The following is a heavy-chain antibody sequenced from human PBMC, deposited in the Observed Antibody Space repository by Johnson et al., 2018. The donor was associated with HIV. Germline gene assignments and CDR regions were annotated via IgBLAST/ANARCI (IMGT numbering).Heavy chain of an antibody. J-gene: IGHJ3*02. D-gene: IGHD6-13*01. CDR2: IYSSGST. CDR1: GFTVSSNY. CDR3: ANNLQQLATKDAFDI. V-gene: IGHV3-66*02. Sequence: VQLVESGGGLVQPGGSLRLSCAASGFTVSSNYMSWVRQAPGQGLEWVSVIYSSGSTYYADSVKGRFTTSRDNSKNSLYLQMNSLRAEDTAVYYCANNLQQLATKDAFDIWGQGTMVTVSS.